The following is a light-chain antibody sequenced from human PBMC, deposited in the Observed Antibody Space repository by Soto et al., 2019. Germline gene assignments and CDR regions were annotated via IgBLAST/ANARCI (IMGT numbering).Light chain of an antibody. J-gene: IGKJ2*01. Sequence: EIVLTQSPATLSLSPGERATLSCGASQSVSSSSLAWYQQKPGLAPRLLIYDASTRATGIPDRFSGSGSGTDFTLTISRLESEDFAVYSCQQYGRSPRTFGQGTKVEI. CDR1: QSVSSSS. CDR3: QQYGRSPRT. V-gene: IGKV3D-20*01. CDR2: DAS.